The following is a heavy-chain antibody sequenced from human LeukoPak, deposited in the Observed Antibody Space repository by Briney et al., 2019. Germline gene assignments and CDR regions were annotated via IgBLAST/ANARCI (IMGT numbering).Heavy chain of an antibody. J-gene: IGHJ4*02. V-gene: IGHV1-24*01. CDR2: FDPEDGET. CDR1: GYKVTELS. D-gene: IGHD1-1*01. Sequence: ASVKVSCKVSGYKVTELSMHWVRQTPGKGLEWMGGFDPEDGETIYAQKFQGRVTMTEDTSTDTAYMELSSLRSEDTAVYYCATGAYRYDYWGPGTLVTVSS. CDR3: ATGAYRYDY.